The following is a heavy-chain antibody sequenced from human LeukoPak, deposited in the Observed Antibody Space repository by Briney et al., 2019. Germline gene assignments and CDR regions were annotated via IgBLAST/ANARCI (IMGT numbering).Heavy chain of an antibody. D-gene: IGHD3-10*01. Sequence: GGTLRCYCAASGFTFSSYGMHWVRQAPGKGLEGLAFTRYDESNKYYAASVEGRFTISRDNSKNTLYLQMNSLRAEDTAVYYCAKVYSATMVRGVIIPRGMDVWGQGTTVTVSS. J-gene: IGHJ6*02. CDR2: TRYDESNK. V-gene: IGHV3-30*02. CDR3: AKVYSATMVRGVIIPRGMDV. CDR1: GFTFSSYG.